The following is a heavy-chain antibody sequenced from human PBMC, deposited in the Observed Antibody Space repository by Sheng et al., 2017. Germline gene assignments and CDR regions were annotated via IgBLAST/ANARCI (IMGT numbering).Heavy chain of an antibody. Sequence: QVQLVQSGAEVKKPGSSVKVSCKASGGTFSSYAISWVRQAPGQGLEWMGGIIPIFGTANYAQKFQGRVTITADESTSTAYMELSSLRSEDTAVYYCASNCGGXVLFRPILRMDVVGPRDLRSPS. CDR2: IIPIFGTA. J-gene: IGHJ6*02. CDR1: GGTFSSYA. D-gene: IGHD2-21*02. CDR3: ASNCGGXVLFRPILRMDV. V-gene: IGHV1-69*13.